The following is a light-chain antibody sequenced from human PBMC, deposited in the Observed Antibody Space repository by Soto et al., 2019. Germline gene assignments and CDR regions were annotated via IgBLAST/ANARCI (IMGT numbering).Light chain of an antibody. Sequence: QSALTQAPSASGTPGQRVTISCSGSNSNIGGNSVSWYHHLPGTAPKLLIFNNSQRPSGVPDRFSGSKSGTSASLAISGLHSEDEADYYCASWDDSLNGHWVFGGGTKLTVL. CDR2: NNS. J-gene: IGLJ3*02. V-gene: IGLV1-44*01. CDR3: ASWDDSLNGHWV. CDR1: NSNIGGNS.